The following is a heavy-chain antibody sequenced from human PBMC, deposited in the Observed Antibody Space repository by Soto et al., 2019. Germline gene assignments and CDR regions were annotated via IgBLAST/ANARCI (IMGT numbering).Heavy chain of an antibody. V-gene: IGHV3-33*01. D-gene: IGHD1-1*01. Sequence: GGSLRLSCAASGFTFSSYGMHWVRQAPGKGLEWVAVIWYDGSNKYYADSVKGRFTISRDNSKNTLYLQMNSLRAEDTAVYYCARGRRPERYYYYYGMDVWGQGTTVTVSS. CDR3: ARGRRPERYYYYYGMDV. CDR1: GFTFSSYG. CDR2: IWYDGSNK. J-gene: IGHJ6*02.